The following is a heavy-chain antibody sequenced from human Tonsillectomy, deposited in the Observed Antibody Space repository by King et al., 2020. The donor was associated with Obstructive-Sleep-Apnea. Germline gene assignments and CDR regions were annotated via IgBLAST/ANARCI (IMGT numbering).Heavy chain of an antibody. CDR3: ARGSIFGVVILYYYGMDV. CDR2: IYYSGST. CDR1: GGSISSSSYY. J-gene: IGHJ6*02. Sequence: QLQESGPGLVKPSETLSLTCTVSGGSISSSSYYWGWIRQPPGKGLEWIGSIYYSGSTYYNPSLKSRVTISVDTSKNHFSLKLSSVTAADTAVYYCARGSIFGVVILYYYGMDVWGQGTTVTVSS. D-gene: IGHD3-3*01. V-gene: IGHV4-39*07.